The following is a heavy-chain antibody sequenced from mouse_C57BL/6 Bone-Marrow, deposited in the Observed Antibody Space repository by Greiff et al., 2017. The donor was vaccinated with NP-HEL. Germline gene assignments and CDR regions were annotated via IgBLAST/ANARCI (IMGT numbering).Heavy chain of an antibody. CDR1: GFTFSSYG. Sequence: EVKLLESGGDLVKPGGSLKLSCAASGFTFSSYGMSWVRQTPDKRLEWVATISSGGSYTYYPDSVKGRFTISRDNAKNTLYLQMSSLKSEDTAMYYCARQTTVPWYFDVWGTGTTVTVSS. CDR2: ISSGGSYT. CDR3: ARQTTVPWYFDV. D-gene: IGHD1-1*01. V-gene: IGHV5-6*01. J-gene: IGHJ1*03.